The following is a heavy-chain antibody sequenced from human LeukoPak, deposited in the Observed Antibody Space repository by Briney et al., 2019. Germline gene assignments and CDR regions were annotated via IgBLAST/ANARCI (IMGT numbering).Heavy chain of an antibody. V-gene: IGHV3-21*01. CDR3: ARPPYSSGWYGDY. D-gene: IGHD6-13*01. CDR1: GFTFSSYS. CDR2: ISSSSSYI. Sequence: PGGSLRLSCAASGFTFSSYSMNWVRQAPGKGLEWVSSISSSSSYIYYADSVKGRFTISRDNAKNSLYLQMNSLRAEDTAVYYCARPPYSSGWYGDYWGQGTLVTVSS. J-gene: IGHJ4*02.